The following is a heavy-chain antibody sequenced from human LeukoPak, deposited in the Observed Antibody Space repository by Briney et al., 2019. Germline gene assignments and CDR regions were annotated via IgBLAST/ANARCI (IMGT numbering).Heavy chain of an antibody. CDR2: VSYDERNK. J-gene: IGHJ5*02. V-gene: IGHV3-30*04. D-gene: IGHD3-16*01. Sequence: GGSLRLSWVASGFSFSDSAMYWVRQAPGKGLEWVAVVSYDERNKYYAESVKGRFTISRDNSKNTVYLEMRSLRPEDTAVYYCAKDPDDSHRGDPWGQGTLVTVSS. CDR3: AKDPDDSHRGDP. CDR1: GFSFSDSA.